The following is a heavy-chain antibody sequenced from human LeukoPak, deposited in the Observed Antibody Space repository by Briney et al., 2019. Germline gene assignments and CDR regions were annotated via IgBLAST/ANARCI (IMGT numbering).Heavy chain of an antibody. D-gene: IGHD4-17*01. Sequence: ASVKVSCKASGYTFTSYYMHWVRQATGQGLEWMGWMNPNSGNTGYAQKLQGRVTMTTDTSTSTAYMELRSLRSDDTAVYYCARDDSGDDYGDYHSDYWGQGTLVTVSS. V-gene: IGHV1-8*02. CDR2: MNPNSGNT. CDR3: ARDDSGDDYGDYHSDY. J-gene: IGHJ4*02. CDR1: GYTFTSYY.